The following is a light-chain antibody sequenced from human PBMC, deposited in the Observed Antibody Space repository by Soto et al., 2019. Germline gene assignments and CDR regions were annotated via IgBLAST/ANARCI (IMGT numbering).Light chain of an antibody. CDR1: QSVSSSY. CDR2: GAS. J-gene: IGKJ5*01. Sequence: IVFTQSPGTLSLSPGEKATLSCRASQSVSSSYLAWYQQKPGQAPRLLIYGASSRATGIPDRFSGSGSGTDFTLTISRLEPEDFAVYYCQQYGSSPRTFGQGTRLEI. CDR3: QQYGSSPRT. V-gene: IGKV3-20*01.